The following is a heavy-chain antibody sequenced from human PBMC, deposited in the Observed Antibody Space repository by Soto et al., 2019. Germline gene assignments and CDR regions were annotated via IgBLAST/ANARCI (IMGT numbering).Heavy chain of an antibody. J-gene: IGHJ5*02. CDR1: GFSLSTSGVG. CDR2: IYWDDDK. D-gene: IGHD2-15*01. V-gene: IGHV2-5*02. Sequence: GSGPTLVNPTQTLTLTCTFSGFSLSTSGVGVGWIRQPPGKALEWLALIYWDDDKRYSPSLKSRLTITKDTSKNQVVLTMTNMEPVDKPTFSCALVARKNCFYPWAQETLATLSS. CDR3: ALVARKNCFYP.